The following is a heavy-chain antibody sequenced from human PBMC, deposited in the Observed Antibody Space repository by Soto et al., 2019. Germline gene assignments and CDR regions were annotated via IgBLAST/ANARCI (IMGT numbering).Heavy chain of an antibody. CDR1: GGSITSSHFY. V-gene: IGHV4-39*01. Sequence: PSETLFLTCGVSGGSITSSHFYWSWIRQPPGKGLEWIGSIYYSGSTYYNPSLMGRVTISLDTSKDQFSLKLSSVTAADTAVYYCARFNQNSSYTFGHYFDYWGHGXLVTVYS. CDR2: IYYSGST. J-gene: IGHJ4*01. CDR3: ARFNQNSSYTFGHYFDY. D-gene: IGHD3-3*01.